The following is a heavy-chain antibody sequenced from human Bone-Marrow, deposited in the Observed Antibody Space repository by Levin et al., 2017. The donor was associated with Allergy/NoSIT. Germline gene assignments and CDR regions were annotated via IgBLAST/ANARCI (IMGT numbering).Heavy chain of an antibody. CDR1: GDSITSGGYS. V-gene: IGHV4-30-2*01. CDR3: ARADYDLLTGSNWFDP. J-gene: IGHJ5*02. CDR2: IYNSGST. D-gene: IGHD3-9*01. Sequence: TPSETLSLTCAVSGDSITSGGYSWSWIRQPPGKGLEWIGYIYNSGSTSYNPSLRSRVTISIDRSKNQFSLKVNSATAADTAVYYCARADYDLLTGSNWFDPWGQGTLVTVSS.